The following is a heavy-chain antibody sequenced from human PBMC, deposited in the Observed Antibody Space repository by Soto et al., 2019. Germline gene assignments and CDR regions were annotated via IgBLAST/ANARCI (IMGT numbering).Heavy chain of an antibody. J-gene: IGHJ5*02. D-gene: IGHD3-10*01. V-gene: IGHV5-51*01. CDR1: GYSFTSYW. CDR2: IYPGDSDT. Sequence: GESLKISCKGSGYSFTSYWIGWVRQMPGKGLEWMGIIYPGDSDTRYSPSFQGQVTISADKSISTAYLQWSSLKASDTAMYYFARREGYMVRGVIPQYNWFDPWGQGTLVTVSS. CDR3: ARREGYMVRGVIPQYNWFDP.